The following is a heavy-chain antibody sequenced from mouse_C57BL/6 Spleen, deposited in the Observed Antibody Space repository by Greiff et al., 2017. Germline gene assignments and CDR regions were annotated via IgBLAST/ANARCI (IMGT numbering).Heavy chain of an antibody. V-gene: IGHV1-52*01. D-gene: IGHD4-1*01. J-gene: IGHJ2*01. CDR3: ARAVGRSGYFDY. Sequence: QVQLQQPGAELVRPGSSVKLSCKASGYTFTSYWMHWVKQRPIQGLEWIGNIDPSDSETHYNQKFKDKATLTVDKSSSTAYMQLSSLTSEDSAVYYCARAVGRSGYFDYWGQGTTLTVSS. CDR2: IDPSDSET. CDR1: GYTFTSYW.